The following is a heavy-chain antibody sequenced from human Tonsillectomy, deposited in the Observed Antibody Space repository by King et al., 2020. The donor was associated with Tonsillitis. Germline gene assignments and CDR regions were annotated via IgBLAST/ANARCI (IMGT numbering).Heavy chain of an antibody. V-gene: IGHV4-38-2*02. CDR2: IHHSGST. CDR1: DYFIRTGYY. Sequence: QLQESGPRLVKPSETLSLTCAVSDYFIRTGYYWGWIRQPPGRGLEWIGSIHHSGSTYHNPSLKSRVTMSVDTSKNQFSLKLSSVTAADTAVYYCAREGTTLIRGVYHWGQGTLVTVSS. J-gene: IGHJ4*02. CDR3: AREGTTLIRGVYH. D-gene: IGHD3-10*01.